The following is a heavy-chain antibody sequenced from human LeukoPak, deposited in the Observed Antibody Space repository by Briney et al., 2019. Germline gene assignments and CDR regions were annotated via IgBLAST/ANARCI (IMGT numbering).Heavy chain of an antibody. D-gene: IGHD3-22*01. CDR2: IIPIFGIA. V-gene: IGHV1-69*04. CDR3: ARVRYYDSSGYTSQLDY. Sequence: SVKVSCKASGGTFSSYAISWVRQAPGQGLEWMGRIIPIFGIANYAQKFQGRVTITADKSTSTAYMEPSSLRSEDTAVYYCARVRYYDSSGYTSQLDYWGQGTLVTVSS. J-gene: IGHJ4*02. CDR1: GGTFSSYA.